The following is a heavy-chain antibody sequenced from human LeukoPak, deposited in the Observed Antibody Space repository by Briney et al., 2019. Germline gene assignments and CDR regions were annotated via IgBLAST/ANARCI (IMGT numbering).Heavy chain of an antibody. V-gene: IGHV1-8*01. CDR3: ARGVLDYDFWSGYYTVRYFDY. D-gene: IGHD3-3*01. CDR1: GCTFTSYD. CDR2: MNPNSGNT. Sequence: ASVKVSCKASGCTFTSYDINWVRQATGQGLEWMGWMNPNSGNTGYAQKFQGRVTMTRNTSISTAYMELSSLRSEDTAVYYCARGVLDYDFWSGYYTVRYFDYWGQGTLVTVSS. J-gene: IGHJ4*02.